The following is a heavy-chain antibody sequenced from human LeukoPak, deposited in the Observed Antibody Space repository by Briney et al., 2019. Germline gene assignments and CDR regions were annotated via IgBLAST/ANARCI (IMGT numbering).Heavy chain of an antibody. J-gene: IGHJ4*02. CDR1: GFTFGSYA. Sequence: GGSLRLSCAASGFTFGSYAMTWVRQAPGKGLEWVSHTSGSGGSTYHADSVKGRFTISRDNSKNTVYLQMNSLRAEDTAVYYCAKTTAGHSSGRDPGWPVDYWGQGTLVTASS. CDR3: AKTTAGHSSGRDPGWPVDY. D-gene: IGHD6-19*01. V-gene: IGHV3-23*01. CDR2: TSGSGGST.